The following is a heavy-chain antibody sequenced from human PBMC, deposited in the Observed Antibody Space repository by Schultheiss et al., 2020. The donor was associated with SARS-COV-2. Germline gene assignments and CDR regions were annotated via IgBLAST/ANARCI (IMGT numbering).Heavy chain of an antibody. CDR1: GFTFSSYG. J-gene: IGHJ4*02. CDR3: ARDQGLTGAPYLFDY. Sequence: GGSLRLSCAASGFTFSSYGMHWVRQAPGKGLEWVAVIWYDGSNKYYADSVKGRFTISRDNSKSTLYLQMNSLRAEDTAVYYCARDQGLTGAPYLFDYWGQGTLVTVSS. CDR2: IWYDGSNK. D-gene: IGHD7-27*01. V-gene: IGHV3-33*08.